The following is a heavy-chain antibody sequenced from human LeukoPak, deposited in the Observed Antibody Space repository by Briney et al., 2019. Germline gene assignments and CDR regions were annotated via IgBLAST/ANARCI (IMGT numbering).Heavy chain of an antibody. J-gene: IGHJ4*02. CDR1: GFTFSSYE. V-gene: IGHV3-48*03. CDR2: ISSSGSTI. Sequence: GGALRLSCAASGFTFSSYEMNWVHQAPGKGLEWVSYISSSGSTIYYADSVKGRFTISRDNAKNSLYLQMNSLRAEDTAVYYCARDLGRLSGGYCSGGSCYGALGYWGQGTLVTVSS. CDR3: ARDLGRLSGGYCSGGSCYGALGY. D-gene: IGHD2-15*01.